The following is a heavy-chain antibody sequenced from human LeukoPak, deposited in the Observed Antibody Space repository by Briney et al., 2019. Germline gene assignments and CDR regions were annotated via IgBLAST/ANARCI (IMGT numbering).Heavy chain of an antibody. CDR3: ARLMIVVVTSFDY. D-gene: IGHD3-22*01. CDR1: GGSFSGYY. Sequence: SETLSLTCAVYGGSFSGYYWSWIRQPPGKGLEWIGEINHSGSTNYNPSLKSRVTISVDTSKNQFSLKLSSVTAADTAVYYCARLMIVVVTSFDYWGQGTLVTVSS. CDR2: INHSGST. J-gene: IGHJ4*02. V-gene: IGHV4-34*01.